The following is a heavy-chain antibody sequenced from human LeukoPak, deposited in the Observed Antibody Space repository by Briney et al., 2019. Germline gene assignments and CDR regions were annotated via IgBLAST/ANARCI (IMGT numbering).Heavy chain of an antibody. J-gene: IGHJ5*02. Sequence: SETLSLTCTVSGGSINSSSYYWGWIRQPPGKGLEWIGNIYYSGSTYYNPSLKSRVTISVDMSKNQFSLKLSSVTAADTATYYCARVVSYYYDTSGYYLPFDPWGQGTLVTVSS. D-gene: IGHD3-22*01. CDR2: IYYSGST. V-gene: IGHV4-39*07. CDR1: GGSINSSSYY. CDR3: ARVVSYYYDTSGYYLPFDP.